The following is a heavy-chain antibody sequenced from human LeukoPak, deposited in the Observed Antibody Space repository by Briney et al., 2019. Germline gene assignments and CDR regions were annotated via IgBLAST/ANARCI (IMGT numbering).Heavy chain of an antibody. V-gene: IGHV3-7*01. CDR2: IKQDGSEK. CDR1: GFTFSSYW. J-gene: IGHJ6*02. CDR3: ARDSPRFPWDYECGMDV. D-gene: IGHD3-3*01. Sequence: GGSLRLSCAASGFTFSSYWMSWVRQAPGKGLEWVANIKQDGSEKYYVDSVKGRFTISRDNAKNSLYLQMNSLRAEDTVVYYCARDSPRFPWDYECGMDVWGQGTTDTVSS.